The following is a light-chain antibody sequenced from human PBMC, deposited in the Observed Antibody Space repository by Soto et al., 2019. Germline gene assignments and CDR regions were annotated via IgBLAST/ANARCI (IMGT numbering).Light chain of an antibody. CDR3: QQRSNWPSGT. CDR2: DAS. V-gene: IGKV3-11*01. CDR1: QSVSSY. J-gene: IGKJ1*01. Sequence: EIVLTQSPATLSLSPGERATLSCRASQSVSSYLAWYQQKPGQAPRLLIYDASIRATGIPARFSGSGSGTDFALTISSLEPEDFAVYYCQQRSNWPSGTFGQGTKVEIK.